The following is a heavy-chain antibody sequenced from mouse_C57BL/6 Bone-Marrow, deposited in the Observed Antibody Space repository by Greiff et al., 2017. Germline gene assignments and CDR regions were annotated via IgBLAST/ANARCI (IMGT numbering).Heavy chain of an antibody. CDR3: ARHEGSGDY. CDR1: GFTFTDYY. Sequence: EVKLMESGGGLVQPVGSLKLSCAASGFTFTDYYMYWVRQTPEKRLEWVSSISLGVGSAYSTDTVNGRFTISRATPTNTLYLQMRRLKAEDTAMYDCARHEGSGDYWGQGTSVTVSS. V-gene: IGHV5-12*01. J-gene: IGHJ4*01. CDR2: ISLGVGSA.